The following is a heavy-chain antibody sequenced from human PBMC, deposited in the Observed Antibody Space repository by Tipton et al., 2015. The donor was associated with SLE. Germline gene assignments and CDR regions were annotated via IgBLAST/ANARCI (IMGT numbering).Heavy chain of an antibody. D-gene: IGHD6-6*01. CDR1: GGSFHGYH. CDR3: ARDGGLEYSSSTYFDY. V-gene: IGHV4-59*01. CDR2: VYYSGST. J-gene: IGHJ4*02. Sequence: TLSLTCAVYGGSFHGYHWSWIRQAPGKGLEWIGYVYYSGSTNYNPSLKSPVTISVDTSNNQFSLKLSSVTAADTAVYYCARDGGLEYSSSTYFDYWGQGTLVTVSS.